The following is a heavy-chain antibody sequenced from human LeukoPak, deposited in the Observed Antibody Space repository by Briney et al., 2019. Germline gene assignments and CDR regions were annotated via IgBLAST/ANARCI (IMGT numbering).Heavy chain of an antibody. CDR2: IYTGGST. D-gene: IGHD5-12*01. CDR1: GGSISSYY. V-gene: IGHV4-4*09. J-gene: IGHJ4*02. Sequence: SETLSLTCTVSGGSISSYYWSWIRQPPGKGLEWIWYIYTGGSTNYNPSLKRRVTISVDTSKNQSSLKLSSVTAADTAVYYCARHGYSGYDWFDYRGQGTLVTVSS. CDR3: ARHGYSGYDWFDY.